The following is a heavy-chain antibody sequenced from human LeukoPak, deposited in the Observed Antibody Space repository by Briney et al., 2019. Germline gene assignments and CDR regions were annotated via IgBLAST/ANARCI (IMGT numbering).Heavy chain of an antibody. D-gene: IGHD6-19*01. Sequence: PGGSLRLSCAASGFTFSTYWMSWVRQTPGKGLEWVSAISGSGGSTYYADSVKGRFTISRDNSKNTLYLQMNSLRAEDTAVYYCAKARERVPGIAVQDYWGQGTLVTVSS. J-gene: IGHJ4*02. CDR2: ISGSGGST. CDR1: GFTFSTYW. CDR3: AKARERVPGIAVQDY. V-gene: IGHV3-23*01.